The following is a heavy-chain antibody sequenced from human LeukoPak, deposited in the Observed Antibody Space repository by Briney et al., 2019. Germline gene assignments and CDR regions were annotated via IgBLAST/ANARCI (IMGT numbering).Heavy chain of an antibody. V-gene: IGHV1-18*01. J-gene: IGHJ3*02. CDR1: GYIFSNFG. CDR3: ARDWAYSSGFDAFDI. Sequence: ASVKVSCKASGYIFSNFGINWVRQAPGQGLEWMGWISGYNGYTKYAQKLQGRVTMTRDMSTSTVYMELSSLGSEDTAVYYCARDWAYSSGFDAFDIWGQGTMVTVSS. CDR2: ISGYNGYT. D-gene: IGHD6-19*01.